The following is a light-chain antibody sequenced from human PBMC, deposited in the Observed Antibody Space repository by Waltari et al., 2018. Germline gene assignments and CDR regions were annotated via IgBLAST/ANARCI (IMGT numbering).Light chain of an antibody. J-gene: IGLJ3*02. CDR1: SSDVGGYNY. CDR3: CSFTSRSTWV. CDR2: DVS. Sequence: QSALTQPASVSGSPGQSITISCTGTSSDVGGYNYVSWYQQHPGKVPTLLIFDVSHRPSGVSNRFSCSKSGNTASLTISGLQAEDESDYYCCSFTSRSTWVFGGGTKLTVL. V-gene: IGLV2-14*01.